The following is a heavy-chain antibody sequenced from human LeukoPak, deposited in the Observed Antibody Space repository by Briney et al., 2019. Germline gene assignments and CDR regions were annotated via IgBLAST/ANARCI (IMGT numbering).Heavy chain of an antibody. D-gene: IGHD6-19*01. V-gene: IGHV3-74*01. CDR1: GFTFSGYW. Sequence: GGSLRLSCAASGFTFSGYWTHWVRQAPGKGLVWVSRISTDGSSNTYAASVKGRFTISRDNAKNTLYLQMNSLRSEDTAVYYCARGRLTSSWYYFDYWGQGTLVTVSS. CDR3: ARGRLTSSWYYFDY. J-gene: IGHJ4*02. CDR2: ISTDGSSN.